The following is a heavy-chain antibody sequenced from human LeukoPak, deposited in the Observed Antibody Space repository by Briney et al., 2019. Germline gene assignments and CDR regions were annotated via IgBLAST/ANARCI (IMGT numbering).Heavy chain of an antibody. CDR2: IWYDGSKT. CDR1: GFTFSSHG. D-gene: IGHD3-3*01. V-gene: IGHV3-33*01. Sequence: GGSLRLSCAASGFTFSSHGMHWVRQAPGKGLDWVAVIWYDGSKTLYADSVKGRFTISRDDSKNTLYLQMNSLRAEDTAVYYCAREASGYYRDFWGQETLVTVSS. CDR3: AREASGYYRDF. J-gene: IGHJ4*02.